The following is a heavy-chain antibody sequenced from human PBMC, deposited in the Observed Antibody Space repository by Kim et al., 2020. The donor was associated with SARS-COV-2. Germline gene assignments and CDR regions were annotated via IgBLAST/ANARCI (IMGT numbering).Heavy chain of an antibody. Sequence: GGSLRLSCAASGFTFSSHWMHWVRRGPGKGLVWVSRIKNDGSGAIYADSVKGRFTISRDNAKNMLHLQMDSLSGEDTAVYYCVREWLNSGWYYDHWGQGTPVSVSS. CDR1: GFTFSSHW. J-gene: IGHJ4*02. CDR3: VREWLNSGWYYDH. V-gene: IGHV3-74*01. D-gene: IGHD5-12*01. CDR2: IKNDGSGA.